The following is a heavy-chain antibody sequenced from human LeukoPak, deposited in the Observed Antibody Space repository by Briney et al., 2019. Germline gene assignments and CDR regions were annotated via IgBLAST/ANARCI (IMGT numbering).Heavy chain of an antibody. CDR2: INFYNGNI. Sequence: GESLKVSCKASGYTFTSYGISWVRQAPGQGLEWMGWINFYNGNIDYAQKLQGRVTMTTDTSTSTAYMELRSLRSDDTAVYHCARVGDILTGYPYYFDYWGQGTLVTVSS. J-gene: IGHJ4*02. CDR1: GYTFTSYG. D-gene: IGHD3-9*01. V-gene: IGHV1-18*01. CDR3: ARVGDILTGYPYYFDY.